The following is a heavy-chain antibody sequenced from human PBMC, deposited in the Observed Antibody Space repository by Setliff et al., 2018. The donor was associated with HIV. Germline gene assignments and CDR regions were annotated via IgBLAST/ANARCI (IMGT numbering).Heavy chain of an antibody. Sequence: AASVKVSCKASGYTLTTYGISWVRQAPGQGLEWMGWISAYNGNTNYAQKLQGRVTMTTDTSTSTAYMELRSLRSDDTAVYYCARDYCSSTTCEDYFDYWGQGTLVTVSS. CDR2: ISAYNGNT. CDR1: GYTLTTYG. D-gene: IGHD2-2*01. V-gene: IGHV1-18*01. J-gene: IGHJ4*02. CDR3: ARDYCSSTTCEDYFDY.